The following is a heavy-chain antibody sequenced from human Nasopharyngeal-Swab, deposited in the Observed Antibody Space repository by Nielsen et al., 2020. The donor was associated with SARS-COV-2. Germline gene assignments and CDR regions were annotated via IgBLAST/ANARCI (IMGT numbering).Heavy chain of an antibody. V-gene: IGHV3-23*01. D-gene: IGHD6-13*01. J-gene: IGHJ4*02. CDR2: ITVIGRSP. Sequence: GESLKISCAASGFTFSSYAMNWVRQAPGKGLEWVSGITVIGRSPYYADSVKGRFTLSRDNSKNTLYLQMNSLRAEDTAVYYCAKEDASKQLAEDWGQGTLVTVSS. CDR1: GFTFSSYA. CDR3: AKEDASKQLAED.